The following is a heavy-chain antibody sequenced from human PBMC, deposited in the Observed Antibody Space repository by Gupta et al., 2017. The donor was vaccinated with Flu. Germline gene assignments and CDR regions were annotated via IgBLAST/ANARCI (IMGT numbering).Heavy chain of an antibody. V-gene: IGHV3-23*01. Sequence: EVQLLESGGGLVQPGGSLRLSCAASGFIFRDYVMNWVRQAPGKGLEWVSSVSASGASTYDADSVKGRFTISRDNSRNTVYLQMNSLRVEDTAIYYCAKDYSPMVMDGTQRSNFDYWGQGILVTVSS. CDR3: AKDYSPMVMDGTQRSNFDY. CDR2: VSASGAST. J-gene: IGHJ4*02. D-gene: IGHD5-18*01. CDR1: GFIFRDYV.